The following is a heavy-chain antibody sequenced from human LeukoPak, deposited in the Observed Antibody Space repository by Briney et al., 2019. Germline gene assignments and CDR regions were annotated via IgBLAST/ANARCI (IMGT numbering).Heavy chain of an antibody. CDR2: INSDGSST. D-gene: IGHD2-21*02. CDR1: GFTFSSYW. V-gene: IGHV3-74*01. Sequence: PGGSLRLSCAASGFTFSSYWMHWVRQAPGKGLVWVSRINSDGSSTSYADSVKGRFTISRDNAKNTLYLQMNSLRAEDTAVYYCARERVVVTAIGDCYYGMDVWGQGTTVTVSS. J-gene: IGHJ6*02. CDR3: ARERVVVTAIGDCYYGMDV.